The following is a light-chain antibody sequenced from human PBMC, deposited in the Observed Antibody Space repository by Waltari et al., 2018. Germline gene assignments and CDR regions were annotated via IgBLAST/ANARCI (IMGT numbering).Light chain of an antibody. V-gene: IGKV4-1*01. CDR3: HKYYSSLQT. CDR1: KSVLSSSDNTND. Sequence: DIVMTQSPDSLPLALGERATINRQSSKSVLSSSDNTNDLSWYQQKPGQHPKLLIYWASTRESGVPDRFSGSGSVTDFTLTISTLQAEDGAVYYCHKYYSSLQTFGQGTKVEIK. J-gene: IGKJ1*01. CDR2: WAS.